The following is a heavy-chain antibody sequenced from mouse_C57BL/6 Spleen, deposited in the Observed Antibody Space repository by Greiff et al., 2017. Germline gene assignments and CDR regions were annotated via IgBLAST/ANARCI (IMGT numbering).Heavy chain of an antibody. J-gene: IGHJ3*01. CDR2: ISSGSSTI. D-gene: IGHD4-1*01. Sequence: EVKVVESGGGLVKPGGSLKLSCAASGFTFSDYGMHWVRQAPETGLEWVAYISSGSSTIYYADTVKGRFTISRDNAKNTLYLQMPSLRSEDTAMYYCARLGTGPYWGQGTLVTVSA. CDR1: GFTFSDYG. V-gene: IGHV5-17*01. CDR3: ARLGTGPY.